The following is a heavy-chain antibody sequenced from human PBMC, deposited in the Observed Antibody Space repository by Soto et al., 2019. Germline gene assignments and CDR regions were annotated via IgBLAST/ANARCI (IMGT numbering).Heavy chain of an antibody. V-gene: IGHV4-30-4*01. J-gene: IGHJ4*01. CDR1: GGSISSGGYY. CDR3: ARMHYFGSGKPNDY. D-gene: IGHD3-10*01. CDR2: IYYSGST. Sequence: SETLSLTCTVSGGSISSGGYYWSWIRQPPGKGLEWIGYIYYSGSTNYNPSLKSRITISVDTSKNQFSLNLISVTAADTAVYYCARMHYFGSGKPNDYWVQGTLVTVSS.